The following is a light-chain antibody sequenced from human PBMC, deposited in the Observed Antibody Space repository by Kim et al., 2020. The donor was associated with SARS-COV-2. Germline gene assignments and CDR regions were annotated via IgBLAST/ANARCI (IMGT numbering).Light chain of an antibody. V-gene: IGLV2-23*02. CDR1: TSDVGSYNL. Sequence: QSALTQPASVSGSPGQSITISCTGTTSDVGSYNLVSWYQQHPGKAPKLMIYEVNKRPSGVSNPFSGSKSGNTASLTISGLQAEDEADYYCCSSPWVFGGGTQLTVL. CDR2: EVN. J-gene: IGLJ3*02. CDR3: CSSPWV.